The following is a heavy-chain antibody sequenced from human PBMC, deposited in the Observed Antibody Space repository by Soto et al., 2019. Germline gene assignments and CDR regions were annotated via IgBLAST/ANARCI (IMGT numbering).Heavy chain of an antibody. J-gene: IGHJ6*02. CDR2: IWYDGSKK. D-gene: IGHD3-3*01. V-gene: IGHV3-33*01. Sequence: PGGSLRLSCAASGFTLSSFGMRWVRQAPGKGVEWVSLIWYDGSKKSYGDSVKGRFTISRDNSRNTVYLQMNSLRADDTAVYYCARDASYYSLWSGYYPSRNGMDVWGQGTTVTVSS. CDR3: ARDASYYSLWSGYYPSRNGMDV. CDR1: GFTLSSFG.